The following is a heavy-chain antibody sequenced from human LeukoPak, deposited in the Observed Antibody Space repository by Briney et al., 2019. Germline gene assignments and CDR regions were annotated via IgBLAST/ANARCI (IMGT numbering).Heavy chain of an antibody. CDR3: VRWGVEAGMDC. CDR2: ISADGSDT. V-gene: IGHV3-7*01. J-gene: IGHJ4*02. Sequence: GGSLRLSCEASGFTISSYWMGWVRQAPGKGLEWVANISADGSDTSYVESVKGRFTISRDSAKKSMFLQMNSLRVEESAVYYCVRWGVEAGMDCWGQGTLVTVSS. D-gene: IGHD6-19*01. CDR1: GFTISSYW.